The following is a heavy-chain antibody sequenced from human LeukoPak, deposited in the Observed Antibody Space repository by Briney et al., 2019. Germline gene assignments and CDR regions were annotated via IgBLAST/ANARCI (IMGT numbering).Heavy chain of an antibody. CDR2: IRYDGSNK. J-gene: IGHJ4*02. CDR3: AKDPGYYGSGSQTY. CDR1: GFTFSSYG. Sequence: GGSLRLSCAASGFTFSSYGMHWVRQAPGKGLEWVAFIRYDGSNKYYADSVKGRFTISRDNSKNTLYLQMNSLRAEDTAVYYCAKDPGYYGSGSQTYWGQGTLVTVSS. D-gene: IGHD3-10*01. V-gene: IGHV3-30*02.